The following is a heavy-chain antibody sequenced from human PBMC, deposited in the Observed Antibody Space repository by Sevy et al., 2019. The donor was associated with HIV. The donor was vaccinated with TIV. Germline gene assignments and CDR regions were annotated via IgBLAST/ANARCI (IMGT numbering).Heavy chain of an antibody. CDR2: IYTTDSDA. D-gene: IGHD6-19*01. CDR3: ARRGASGGWYHFDY. J-gene: IGHJ4*02. V-gene: IGHV5-51*01. Sequence: GESLKISCKASGYSFTSSWIGWVRQMPGKGRDWMGIIYTTDSDARYSPSFEGQVTIPVDKSISTAYLQWSSLKASDTAMYYCARRGASGGWYHFDYWGQGTLVTVSS. CDR1: GYSFTSSW.